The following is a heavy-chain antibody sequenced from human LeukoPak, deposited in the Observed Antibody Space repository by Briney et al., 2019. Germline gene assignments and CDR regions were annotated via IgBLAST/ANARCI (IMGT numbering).Heavy chain of an antibody. J-gene: IGHJ3*02. CDR3: ARGNDYGDPHRGSFDI. CDR1: GLIVSSNY. D-gene: IGHD4-17*01. CDR2: IYSGGST. V-gene: IGHV3-53*01. Sequence: GGSLRLSCAASGLIVSSNYMTWVRQAPGKGLEWVSVIYSGGSTYYADSVKDRFTISRNNSKNTLFLQMNSLRVEDTAIYYCARGNDYGDPHRGSFDIWGQGTMVIVFS.